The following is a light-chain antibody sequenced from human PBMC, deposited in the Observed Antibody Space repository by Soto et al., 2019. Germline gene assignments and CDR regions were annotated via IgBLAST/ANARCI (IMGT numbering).Light chain of an antibody. V-gene: IGKV1-8*01. Sequence: AIRMTQSPSSLSASTGDRVTITCRASQGISSYLAWYQQKPGKAPKLLIYAASTLQSGVPSRFSGSGSGTDFTLTISFLQSEDFETYYCQQYYSYLLTFGGGTKVEIK. CDR3: QQYYSYLLT. CDR2: AAS. J-gene: IGKJ4*01. CDR1: QGISSY.